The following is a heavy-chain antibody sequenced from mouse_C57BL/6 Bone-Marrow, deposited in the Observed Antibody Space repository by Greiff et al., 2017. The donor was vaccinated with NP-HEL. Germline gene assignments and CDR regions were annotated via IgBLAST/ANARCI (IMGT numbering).Heavy chain of an antibody. D-gene: IGHD1-1*01. V-gene: IGHV1-80*01. J-gene: IGHJ2*01. CDR1: GYAFSSYW. Sequence: VQLQQSGAELVKPGASVKISCKASGYAFSSYWMNWVKQRPGKGLEWIGQIYPGDGDTNYNGKFKGNATLTADKSSSTAYMQLSSLTSEDSAVYFCAREGDYYGSSSDYWGQGTTLTVSS. CDR3: AREGDYYGSSSDY. CDR2: IYPGDGDT.